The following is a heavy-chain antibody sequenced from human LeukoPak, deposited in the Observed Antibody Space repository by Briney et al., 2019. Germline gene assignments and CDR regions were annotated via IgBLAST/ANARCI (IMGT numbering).Heavy chain of an antibody. CDR3: ARGRYSSRSGGYYFDI. Sequence: GGSLRLSCAASGFTFDDYAMHWVRQVPGKGLEWVANIKKDGIEKYYVESVKGRFTISRDNAKNSLSLQMNSLRAEDTAVYYCARGRYSSRSGGYYFDIWGQGTLVTVSS. V-gene: IGHV3-7*01. CDR1: GFTFDDYA. D-gene: IGHD2-2*01. J-gene: IGHJ4*02. CDR2: IKKDGIEK.